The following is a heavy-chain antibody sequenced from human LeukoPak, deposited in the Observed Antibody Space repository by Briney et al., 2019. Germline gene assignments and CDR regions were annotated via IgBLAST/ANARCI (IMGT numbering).Heavy chain of an antibody. CDR1: GFNFNDHY. J-gene: IGHJ4*02. CDR3: ARDQGYDSSDY. CDR2: ISFSRNYT. Sequence: GGSLRLPCAASGFNFNDHYMSWIRQAPGKGLEWVSYISFSRNYTSYADSVKGRFTISRDNAKRSLFLQTTSLRAEDTAVYYCARDQGYDSSDYWGRGTLVTVSS. V-gene: IGHV3-11*06. D-gene: IGHD3-22*01.